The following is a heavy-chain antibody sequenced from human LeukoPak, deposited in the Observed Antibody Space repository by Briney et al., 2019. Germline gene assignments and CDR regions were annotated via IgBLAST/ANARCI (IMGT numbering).Heavy chain of an antibody. CDR2: TNHSGST. Sequence: PSETLSLTCAVYGGSFSGYYWSWIRQPPGKGLEWIGETNHSGSTNYNPSLKSRVTISVDTSKNQFSLKLSSVIAADTAVYYCARGPYSSRHLDYWGQGTLVTVSS. D-gene: IGHD6-13*01. CDR1: GGSFSGYY. CDR3: ARGPYSSRHLDY. J-gene: IGHJ4*02. V-gene: IGHV4-34*01.